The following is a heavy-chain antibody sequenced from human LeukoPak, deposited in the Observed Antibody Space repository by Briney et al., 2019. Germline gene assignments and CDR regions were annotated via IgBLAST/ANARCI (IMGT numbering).Heavy chain of an antibody. V-gene: IGHV1-2*02. D-gene: IGHD5-12*01. J-gene: IGHJ4*02. CDR3: ARVNQGGGYSGYGANY. CDR1: GYTFTGYY. CDR2: INPNSGGT. Sequence: ASVKVSCKASGYTFTGYYMHWVRQAPGQGLEWMGWINPNSGGTNYAQKFQGRVTMTRDTSISTAYMELSRPRSDDTAVYYCARVNQGGGYSGYGANYWGQGTLVTVSS.